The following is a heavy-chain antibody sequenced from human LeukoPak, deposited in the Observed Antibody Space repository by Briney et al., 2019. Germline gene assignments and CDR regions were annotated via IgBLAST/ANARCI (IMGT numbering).Heavy chain of an antibody. J-gene: IGHJ6*03. Sequence: GGSLRLSCAASGFTVSSNYMSWVRQAPGKGLEWVAFIRYDGSNKYYADSVKGRFTISRDNSKNTLYLQMNSLRAEDTAVYYCAKGSKEVLFTRDHYMDVWGKGTTVTMSS. CDR1: GFTVSSNY. D-gene: IGHD3-3*01. CDR2: IRYDGSNK. V-gene: IGHV3-30*02. CDR3: AKGSKEVLFTRDHYMDV.